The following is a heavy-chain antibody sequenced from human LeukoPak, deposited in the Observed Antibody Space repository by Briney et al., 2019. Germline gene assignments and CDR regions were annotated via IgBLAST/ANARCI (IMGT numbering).Heavy chain of an antibody. Sequence: RSQTLSLTCTVSGGSISSGDYYWSWIRQPPGKGLEWIGYIYYSGSTYYNPSLKSRVTISVDTSKNQFSLKLSSVTAADTAVYYCATELRYLRYVDYWGQGTLVTVSS. V-gene: IGHV4-30-4*01. CDR1: GGSISSGDYY. D-gene: IGHD4-17*01. CDR3: ATELRYLRYVDY. CDR2: IYYSGST. J-gene: IGHJ4*02.